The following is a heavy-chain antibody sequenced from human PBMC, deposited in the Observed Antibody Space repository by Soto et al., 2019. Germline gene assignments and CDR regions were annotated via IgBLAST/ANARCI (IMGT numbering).Heavy chain of an antibody. Sequence: QVQLVQSGAEVKKPWASVKVSCKASGYTFTGYYVHWVRQAPGQGLEWMGWINPNSGGTNYAQKFQGWVTLTRDTSITTAYMELSRLTSDDTAVYYCARDAIYNSYGTYFDYWGQGSLVTVSS. J-gene: IGHJ4*02. CDR2: INPNSGGT. V-gene: IGHV1-2*04. D-gene: IGHD5-18*01. CDR3: ARDAIYNSYGTYFDY. CDR1: GYTFTGYY.